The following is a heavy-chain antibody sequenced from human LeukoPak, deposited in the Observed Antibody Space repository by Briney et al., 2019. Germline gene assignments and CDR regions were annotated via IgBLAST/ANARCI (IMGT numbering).Heavy chain of an antibody. CDR3: AKDKSVVTTNWFDP. CDR2: ISGSGGST. Sequence: GGSLGLSCAASGLTFSSYAMSWVRQAPGKGLEWVSAISGSGGSTYYADSVKGRFTISRDNSKNTLYLQMNSLRAEDTAVYYCAKDKSVVTTNWFDPWGQGTLVTVSS. J-gene: IGHJ5*02. CDR1: GLTFSSYA. V-gene: IGHV3-23*01. D-gene: IGHD2-21*02.